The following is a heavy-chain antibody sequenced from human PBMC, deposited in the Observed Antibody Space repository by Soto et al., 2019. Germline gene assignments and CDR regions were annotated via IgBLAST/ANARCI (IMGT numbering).Heavy chain of an antibody. CDR3: VSQRTTVIPQAYFDY. CDR1: GGSVTNSSYY. J-gene: IGHJ4*02. D-gene: IGHD4-4*01. V-gene: IGHV4-39*01. CDR2: VYYRGRS. Sequence: ETLSLTCTVSGGSVTNSSYYWGWIRQSPGKGLEWIGSVYYRGRSYSKSSVKSRVTISVDTSKNQFSLNLNSVTASDTAVYFCVSQRTTVIPQAYFDYWGPGALVTVSS.